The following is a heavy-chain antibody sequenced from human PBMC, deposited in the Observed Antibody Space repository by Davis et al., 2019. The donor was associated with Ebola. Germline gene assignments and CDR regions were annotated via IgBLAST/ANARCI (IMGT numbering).Heavy chain of an antibody. J-gene: IGHJ6*02. CDR3: ARDLQLPVRGGADKKRGYYYYGMDV. CDR1: GFTFSSYG. Sequence: PGGSLRLSCAASGFTFSSYGMHWVRQAPDKGLEWVAVIWYDGSNKYYADSVKGRFTISRDNSKNTLYLQMNSLRAEDTAVYYCARDLQLPVRGGADKKRGYYYYGMDVWGQGTTVTVSS. CDR2: IWYDGSNK. V-gene: IGHV3-33*01. D-gene: IGHD3-10*01.